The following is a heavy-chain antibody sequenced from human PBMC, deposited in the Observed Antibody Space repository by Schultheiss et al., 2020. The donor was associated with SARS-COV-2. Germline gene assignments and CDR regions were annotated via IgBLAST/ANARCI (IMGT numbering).Heavy chain of an antibody. J-gene: IGHJ6*02. CDR2: ISAYNGNT. CDR1: GYTFTNYY. D-gene: IGHD6-13*01. V-gene: IGHV1-18*04. Sequence: VKVSCKASGYTFTNYYMHWVRQAPGQGLEWMGWISAYNGNTNYAQKLQGRVTMTTDTSTSTAYMELRSLRSDDTAVYYCARDRVSRQQLMDVWGQGTTVTVSS. CDR3: ARDRVSRQQLMDV.